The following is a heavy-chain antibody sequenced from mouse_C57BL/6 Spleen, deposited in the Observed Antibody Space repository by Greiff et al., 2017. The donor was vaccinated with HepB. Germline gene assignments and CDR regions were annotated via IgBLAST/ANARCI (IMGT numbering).Heavy chain of an antibody. Sequence: EVQLQQSGPGLVKPSQSLSLTCSVTGYSITRCYYWNWIRPSPGNKLEWMGYISYDGSNNYNPSLKNRISITRDTSKNQFFLKLNSVTTEDTATYYCATWLLLYWYFDVWGTGTTVTVSS. CDR2: ISYDGSN. D-gene: IGHD2-3*01. J-gene: IGHJ1*03. V-gene: IGHV3-6*01. CDR1: GYSITRCYY. CDR3: ATWLLLYWYFDV.